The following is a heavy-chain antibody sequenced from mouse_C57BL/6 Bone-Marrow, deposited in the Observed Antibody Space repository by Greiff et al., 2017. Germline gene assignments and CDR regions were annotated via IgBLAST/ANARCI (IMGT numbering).Heavy chain of an antibody. Sequence: EVKLVESGGGLVKPGGSLKLSCAASGFTFSDYGMHWVRQAPEKGLEWVAYISSGSSTIYYADTVKGRFTISRDHAKNTLFLQMTSLRSEDTAMYYCAWGYYVDYWGQGTTLTVSS. CDR2: ISSGSSTI. J-gene: IGHJ2*01. CDR1: GFTFSDYG. CDR3: AWGYYVDY. V-gene: IGHV5-17*01.